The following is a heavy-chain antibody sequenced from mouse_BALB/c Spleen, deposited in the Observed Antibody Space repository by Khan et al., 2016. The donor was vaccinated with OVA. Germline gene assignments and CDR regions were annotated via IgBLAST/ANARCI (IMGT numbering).Heavy chain of an antibody. CDR2: ISSGGHYT. V-gene: IGHV5-6*01. D-gene: IGHD1-1*02. Sequence: EVELVESGGDLVRPGGSLKLSCAASGFTFGTYGMSWVRQTPDKRLEWVATISSGGHYTYYIDSVKGRFTISRDNAKNILYLQMTSLRSEDTAMYYCARLAYYYNSEGFAYWGQGTLVTVSA. J-gene: IGHJ3*01. CDR1: GFTFGTYG. CDR3: ARLAYYYNSEGFAY.